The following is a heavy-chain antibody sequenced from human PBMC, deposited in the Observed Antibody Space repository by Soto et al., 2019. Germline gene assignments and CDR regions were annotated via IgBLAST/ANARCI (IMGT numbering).Heavy chain of an antibody. CDR3: ARGPHHSYSSGWGFDP. J-gene: IGHJ5*02. CDR2: IYYSGST. D-gene: IGHD6-19*01. Sequence: PSETLSLTCTVSGGSISSGGYYWSWIRQHPGKGLEWIGYIYYSGSTYCNPSLKSRVTISVDTSKNQFSLKLSSVTAADTAVYYCARGPHHSYSSGWGFDPWGQGTLVTVSS. V-gene: IGHV4-31*03. CDR1: GGSISSGGYY.